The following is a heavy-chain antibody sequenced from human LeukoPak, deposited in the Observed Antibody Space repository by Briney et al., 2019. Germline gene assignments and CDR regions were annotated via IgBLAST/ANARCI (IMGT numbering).Heavy chain of an antibody. Sequence: PGGSLRLSCAASGFTFSSYAMSWVRQAPGKGLEWVSAISGSGGSTYYADSVKGRFTISRDNSKNTLYLQMNSLRAEDTAVYYCAKALLYGSGSYLPSDYWGQGTLVTVSS. CDR2: ISGSGGST. CDR3: AKALLYGSGSYLPSDY. J-gene: IGHJ4*02. V-gene: IGHV3-23*01. CDR1: GFTFSSYA. D-gene: IGHD3-10*01.